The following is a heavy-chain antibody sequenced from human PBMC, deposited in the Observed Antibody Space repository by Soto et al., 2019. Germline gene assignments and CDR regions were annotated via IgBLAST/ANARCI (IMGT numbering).Heavy chain of an antibody. D-gene: IGHD3-22*01. CDR2: ISTYNGKT. Sequence: QVQLVQSGAEVKKPGASVKVSCKASGYTFTTYGMSWVRQAPGQGLDWMGWISTYNGKTKYAERLQGRVTMTTDTTTSTAYMELRSLRSDDTAVYYCARGPTDYYVNCGNYFVDYWGEGALVSVSS. CDR3: ARGPTDYYVNCGNYFVDY. J-gene: IGHJ4*02. CDR1: GYTFTTYG. V-gene: IGHV1-18*01.